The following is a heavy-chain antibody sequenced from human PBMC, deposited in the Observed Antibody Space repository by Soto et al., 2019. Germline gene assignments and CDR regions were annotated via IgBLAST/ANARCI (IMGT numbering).Heavy chain of an antibody. Sequence: QVQLVQSGAEVKKPGSSVKVSCKASGGTFSSYTISWVRQAPGQGLEWMGRIIPILGIANYAQKFQGRVTITADKATSTAYMELSSLRSEDTAVYYCASLATADTLDYWGQGTLVTVSS. D-gene: IGHD6-13*01. J-gene: IGHJ4*02. CDR3: ASLATADTLDY. V-gene: IGHV1-69*02. CDR2: IIPILGIA. CDR1: GGTFSSYT.